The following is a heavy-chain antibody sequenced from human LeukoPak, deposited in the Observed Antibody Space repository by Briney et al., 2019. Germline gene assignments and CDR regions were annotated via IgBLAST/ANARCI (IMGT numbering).Heavy chain of an antibody. J-gene: IGHJ6*03. CDR2: ISSSSSYI. D-gene: IGHD6-13*01. V-gene: IGHV3-21*01. CDR3: ARVGSSSWDRAFYYYYYYMDV. Sequence: GGSLRLSCAASGFTFSSYSMNWVRQAPGKGLEWVSSISSSSSYIYYADPVKGRFTISRDNAKNSLYLQMNSLRAEDTAVYYCARVGSSSWDRAFYYYYYYMDVWGKGTTVTVSS. CDR1: GFTFSSYS.